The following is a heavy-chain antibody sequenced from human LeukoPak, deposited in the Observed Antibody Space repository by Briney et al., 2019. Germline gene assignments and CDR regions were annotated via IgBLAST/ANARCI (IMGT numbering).Heavy chain of an antibody. CDR3: ARAIAVAGTDY. V-gene: IGHV3-74*01. CDR2: INSDGYSI. Sequence: GGSLRLSCAASGFTFSNYWMHWVRQAPGKGLVWLSRINSDGYSISYADSVKGRFTISRDNAKNTLYLQMNTLRAEDTAMYYCARAIAVAGTDYWGQGTLVTVSS. CDR1: GFTFSNYW. D-gene: IGHD6-19*01. J-gene: IGHJ4*02.